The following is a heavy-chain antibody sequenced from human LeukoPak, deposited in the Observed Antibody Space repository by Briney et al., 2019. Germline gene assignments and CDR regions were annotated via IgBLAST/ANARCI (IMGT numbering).Heavy chain of an antibody. CDR2: IHQDGSVT. J-gene: IGHJ3*02. CDR3: ARSGRGYDDAFDI. V-gene: IGHV3-7*01. Sequence: GGSLRLSCAASGFTFTAYAMSWFRQTPGKGLEWVGNIHQDGSVTNYVDAVKGRFTISRDNARNSVFLQLNSLRAEDTAVYYCARSGRGYDDAFDIWGQGTMVTVSS. D-gene: IGHD5-12*01. CDR1: GFTFTAYA.